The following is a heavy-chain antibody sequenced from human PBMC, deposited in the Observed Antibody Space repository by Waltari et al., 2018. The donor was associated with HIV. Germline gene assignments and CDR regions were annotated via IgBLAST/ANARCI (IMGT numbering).Heavy chain of an antibody. J-gene: IGHJ5*02. CDR2: IKQDGSEK. Sequence: EVQLVESGGGLVQPGGSLRLSCSASGFTFSHNWMSWVRQAPGKGLEWVANIKQDGSEKKYVDSVKGRFTISRDNAKNSLYLQMNSLSAEDTAVYYCARVRYYDESSGYRWFDPWGQGTLVTVSS. CDR1: GFTFSHNW. CDR3: ARVRYYDESSGYRWFDP. V-gene: IGHV3-7*03. D-gene: IGHD3-22*01.